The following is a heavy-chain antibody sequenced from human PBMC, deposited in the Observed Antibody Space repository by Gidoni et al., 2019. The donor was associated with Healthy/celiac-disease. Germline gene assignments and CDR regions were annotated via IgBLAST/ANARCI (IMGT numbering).Heavy chain of an antibody. CDR1: GFTFSSYG. Sequence: QVQLVESGGGVVQPGRSLRLSCAASGFTFSSYGMHWVRQAPGKGLEWVAVISYDGSNKYYADSVKGRFTISRDNSKNTLYLQMNSLRAEDTAVYYCAKDGDGYDSSGYRMSAFDIWGQGTMVTVSS. V-gene: IGHV3-30*18. J-gene: IGHJ3*02. CDR2: ISYDGSNK. D-gene: IGHD3-22*01. CDR3: AKDGDGYDSSGYRMSAFDI.